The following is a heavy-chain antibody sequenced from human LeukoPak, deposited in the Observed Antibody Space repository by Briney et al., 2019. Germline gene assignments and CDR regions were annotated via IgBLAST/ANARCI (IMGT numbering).Heavy chain of an antibody. V-gene: IGHV3-64D*06. Sequence: GGSLRLSCSASGFTFSSYAMHWVRQAPGKGLEYVSAISSNGGSTYYADSVKGRFTISRDNSKNTLYLQMSSLRAEDTAVYYCAITRKDTAEYYFDYWGQGTLVTVSS. CDR2: ISSNGGST. D-gene: IGHD5-18*01. CDR1: GFTFSSYA. CDR3: AITRKDTAEYYFDY. J-gene: IGHJ4*02.